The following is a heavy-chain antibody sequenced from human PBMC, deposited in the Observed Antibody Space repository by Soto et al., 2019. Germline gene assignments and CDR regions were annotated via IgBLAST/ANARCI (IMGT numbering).Heavy chain of an antibody. Sequence: GPVKVSCKASGYTFTNNDVCWVRQTPGQGLEWMGWISPYSGKTNYARKFQGRVTMTTDTSTSTAYMEVRSLTSDDTAVYYCARGGLLIPPGHWGQGTLVTVSS. D-gene: IGHD2-21*01. V-gene: IGHV1-18*01. J-gene: IGHJ4*02. CDR3: ARGGLLIPPGH. CDR1: GYTFTNND. CDR2: ISPYSGKT.